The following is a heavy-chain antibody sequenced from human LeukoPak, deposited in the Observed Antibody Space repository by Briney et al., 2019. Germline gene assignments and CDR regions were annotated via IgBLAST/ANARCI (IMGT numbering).Heavy chain of an antibody. Sequence: GGSLRLSCAASGFTSNINAMTWVRQAPGKGLEWVSSISGSGGGTYYADSVKGRFTISRDNSKNTLYLQMNSLRAEDTAVYYCAKEEWLLAVYFDYWGQGTLVTVSS. CDR2: ISGSGGGT. J-gene: IGHJ4*02. CDR1: GFTSNINA. CDR3: AKEEWLLAVYFDY. V-gene: IGHV3-23*01. D-gene: IGHD3-3*01.